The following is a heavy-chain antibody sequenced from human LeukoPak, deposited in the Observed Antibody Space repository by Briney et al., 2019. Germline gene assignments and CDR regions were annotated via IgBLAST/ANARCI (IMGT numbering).Heavy chain of an antibody. CDR2: IKQDGSEK. J-gene: IGHJ4*02. CDR1: GFTFSTYW. D-gene: IGHD1-14*01. CDR3: ARDDGCRSVDY. Sequence: PGGSLRLPCAASGFTFSTYWMSWVRQAPGKGLEWVANIKQDGSEKYYVDSVKGRFTISRDNAKNSLYLQMNSLSAEDTAVYYCARDDGCRSVDYWGQGTLVTVSS. V-gene: IGHV3-7*04.